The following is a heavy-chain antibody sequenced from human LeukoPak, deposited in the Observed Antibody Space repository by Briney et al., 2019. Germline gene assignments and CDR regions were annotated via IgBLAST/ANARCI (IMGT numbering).Heavy chain of an antibody. CDR1: GFTFSSYE. CDR2: ISSSGSTR. J-gene: IGHJ4*02. Sequence: GGSLRFSCAASGFTFSSYEMNWVRQAPGKGLEWVSYISSSGSTRTYADSVKGRFTISRDNARNSLYLEMNTLRAEDTAVYYCAREIVSAVAGNFDYWGQGTLVTVSS. D-gene: IGHD6-19*01. CDR3: AREIVSAVAGNFDY. V-gene: IGHV3-48*03.